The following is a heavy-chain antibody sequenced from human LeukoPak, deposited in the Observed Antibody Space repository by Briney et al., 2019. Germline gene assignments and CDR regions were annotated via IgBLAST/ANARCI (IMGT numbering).Heavy chain of an antibody. J-gene: IGHJ4*02. Sequence: HGESLKISCKGSGYSFTSYWIGWVRQMPGKGLEWMGIIYPGDSDTRYSPSFQGQVTISADKSISTAYLQWSSLKASATAMYYCARLRYYGSGSYYNNDYWGQGTLVTVSS. CDR2: IYPGDSDT. CDR1: GYSFTSYW. D-gene: IGHD3-10*01. CDR3: ARLRYYGSGSYYNNDY. V-gene: IGHV5-51*01.